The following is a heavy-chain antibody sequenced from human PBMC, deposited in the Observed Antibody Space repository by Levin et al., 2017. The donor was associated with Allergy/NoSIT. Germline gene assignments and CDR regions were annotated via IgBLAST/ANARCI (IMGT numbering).Heavy chain of an antibody. CDR1: GVSISSYY. J-gene: IGHJ5*02. CDR2: IYYSGST. CDR3: ARTLGYCSSTSCYGFPFDP. D-gene: IGHD2-2*01. V-gene: IGHV4-59*08. Sequence: PGGSLRLSCTVSGVSISSYYWSWIRQPPGKGLEWIGYIYYSGSTNYNPSLKSRVTISVDTSKNQFSLKLSSVTAADTAVYYCARTLGYCSSTSCYGFPFDPWGQGTLVTVSS.